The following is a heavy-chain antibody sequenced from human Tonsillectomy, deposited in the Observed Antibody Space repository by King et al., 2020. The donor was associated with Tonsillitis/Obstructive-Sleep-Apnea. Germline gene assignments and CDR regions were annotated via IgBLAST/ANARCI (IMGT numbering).Heavy chain of an antibody. Sequence: VQLQQWGAGLLKPSETLSLTCAVYGGSFSGYYWSWIRQPPGKGLEWIGEINHSGSTNYNPSLKSRVTISVDTSKNQFSLKLSAVTAADTAVYYCVRDPNSHWYFDLWGRGTLVTVSS. V-gene: IGHV4-34*01. CDR3: VRDPNSHWYFDL. CDR2: INHSGST. D-gene: IGHD5-24*01. J-gene: IGHJ2*01. CDR1: GGSFSGYY.